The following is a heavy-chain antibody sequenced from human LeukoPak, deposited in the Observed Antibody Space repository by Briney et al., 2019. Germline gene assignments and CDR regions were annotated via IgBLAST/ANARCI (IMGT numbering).Heavy chain of an antibody. CDR1: GFTFSSYA. Sequence: GGSLRLSCAASGFTFSSYAMSWVRQAPGKGLEWVSAISGSGGSTYYADSVKGRFTISRDNFKNTLYLQMNGLRAEDTAVYYCSKWGRGRQLLYSPYHYYGMDVWGQGTTVTVSS. CDR3: SKWGRGRQLLYSPYHYYGMDV. CDR2: ISGSGGST. D-gene: IGHD2-2*02. V-gene: IGHV3-23*01. J-gene: IGHJ6*02.